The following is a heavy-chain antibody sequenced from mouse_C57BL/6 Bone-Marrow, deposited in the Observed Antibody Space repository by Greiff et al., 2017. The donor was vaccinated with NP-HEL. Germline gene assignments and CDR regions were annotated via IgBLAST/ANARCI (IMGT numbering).Heavy chain of an antibody. CDR3: ARNYGSSFLDY. D-gene: IGHD1-1*01. CDR1: GFTFTDYY. CDR2: IRNKANGYTT. J-gene: IGHJ2*01. V-gene: IGHV7-3*01. Sequence: EVKLVESGGGLVQPGGSLSLSCAASGFTFTDYYMSWVRQPPGKALEWLGFIRNKANGYTTEYSASVKGRFTISRDNSQSILYLQMNALRAEDSATYYCARNYGSSFLDYWGQGTTLTVSS.